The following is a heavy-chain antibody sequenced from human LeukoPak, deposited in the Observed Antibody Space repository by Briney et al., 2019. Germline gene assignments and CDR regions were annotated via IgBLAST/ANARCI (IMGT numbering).Heavy chain of an antibody. CDR3: ARESYSGNPYFDY. Sequence: SLKVSCKASGGTFSSYAISWVRQAPGQGLEWMGRIIPILGIANYAQKFQGRVTITADKSTSTAYMELSSLRSEDTAMYYCARESYSGNPYFDYWGQGTLVTVSS. V-gene: IGHV1-69*04. J-gene: IGHJ4*02. CDR2: IIPILGIA. CDR1: GGTFSSYA. D-gene: IGHD4-23*01.